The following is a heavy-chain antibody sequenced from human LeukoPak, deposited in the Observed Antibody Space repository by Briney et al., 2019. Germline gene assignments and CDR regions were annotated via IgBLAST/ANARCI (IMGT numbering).Heavy chain of an antibody. CDR2: MNPNSGNT. Sequence: ASVKVSCKASGYTFTSYDINWVRQATGQGLEWMGWMNPNSGNTGYAQKFQDRVTITRNTSISTAYMELSSLRSEDTAVYYCARGQGQYCSGGSCYANWFDPWGQGTLVTVSS. CDR1: GYTFTSYD. D-gene: IGHD2-15*01. V-gene: IGHV1-8*03. J-gene: IGHJ5*02. CDR3: ARGQGQYCSGGSCYANWFDP.